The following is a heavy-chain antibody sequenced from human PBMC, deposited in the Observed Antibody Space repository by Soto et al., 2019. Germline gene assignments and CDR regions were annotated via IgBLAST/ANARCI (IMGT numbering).Heavy chain of an antibody. CDR2: IYYRGST. CDR3: AREVGFGWFDP. CDR1: GDSISSSSYY. J-gene: IGHJ5*02. D-gene: IGHD3-3*01. V-gene: IGHV4-39*02. Sequence: QLQLQESGPGQVKPSETLSLTCTVSGDSISSSSYYWGWIRQSPGKGLEWIGSIYYRGSTHYNPSLNSRVTTSIDTSANQFSLNLTSVTAADTAVYYCAREVGFGWFDPWGQGTLVTVSS.